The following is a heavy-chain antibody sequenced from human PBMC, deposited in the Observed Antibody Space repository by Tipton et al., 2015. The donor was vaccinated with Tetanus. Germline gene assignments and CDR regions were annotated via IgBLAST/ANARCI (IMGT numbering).Heavy chain of an antibody. CDR1: EFSFSSYW. J-gene: IGHJ4*02. Sequence: SLRLSCAASEFSFSSYWMHWVRQVPGRGLVWVSSISSTSAYLYYADSLKGRFTISRDNAKNSLYLQMNSLRAEDTAVYYCARDLRNYYDSSGYSDYWGQGTLVTVSS. D-gene: IGHD3-22*01. V-gene: IGHV3-21*01. CDR2: ISSTSAYL. CDR3: ARDLRNYYDSSGYSDY.